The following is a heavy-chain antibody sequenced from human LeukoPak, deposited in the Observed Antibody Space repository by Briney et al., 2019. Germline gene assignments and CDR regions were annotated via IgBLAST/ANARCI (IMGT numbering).Heavy chain of an antibody. V-gene: IGHV1-2*02. CDR3: ARDVATMIVVVDDY. D-gene: IGHD3-22*01. Sequence: ASVKVSCKASGYTFTGYYMHWVRQAPGQGLEWMGWINPNSGGTNYAQKFQGRVTMTRDTSISTAYMELSRLRSDDTAVYYCARDVATMIVVVDDYWGQGTLVTVSS. J-gene: IGHJ4*02. CDR1: GYTFTGYY. CDR2: INPNSGGT.